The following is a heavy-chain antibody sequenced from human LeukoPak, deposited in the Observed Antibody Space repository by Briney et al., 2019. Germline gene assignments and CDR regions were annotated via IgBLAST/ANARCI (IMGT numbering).Heavy chain of an antibody. CDR3: AKDPTMIVVVIPDY. D-gene: IGHD3-22*01. J-gene: IGHJ4*02. V-gene: IGHV3-23*01. Sequence: GGSLRLSCAASGFTFSSYAMSWVRQAPGKGLGWVSAISGSGGSTYYADSVKGRFTISRDNSKNTLYLQMNSLRAEDTAVYYCAKDPTMIVVVIPDYWGQGTLVTVSS. CDR1: GFTFSSYA. CDR2: ISGSGGST.